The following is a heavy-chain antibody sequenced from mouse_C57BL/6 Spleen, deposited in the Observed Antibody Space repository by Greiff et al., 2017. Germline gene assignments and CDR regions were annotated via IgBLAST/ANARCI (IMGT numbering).Heavy chain of an antibody. CDR1: GYTFTSYW. Sequence: QVQLQQPGAELVKPGASVKLSCKASGYTFTSYWMQWVKQRPGQGLEWIGEIDPSDSYTNYNQKFKGKATLTVDTSSSTAYMPRRSLTSEDSSVYYCARTGLLYAMDDWGQGTSVTVSS. J-gene: IGHJ4*01. D-gene: IGHD2-10*01. CDR3: ARTGLLYAMDD. CDR2: IDPSDSYT. V-gene: IGHV1-50*01.